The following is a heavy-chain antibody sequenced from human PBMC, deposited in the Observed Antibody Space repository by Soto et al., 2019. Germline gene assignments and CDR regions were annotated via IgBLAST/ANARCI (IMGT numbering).Heavy chain of an antibody. D-gene: IGHD3-22*01. CDR1: GGSVSRSAYY. J-gene: IGHJ4*02. V-gene: IGHV4-39*07. CDR2: IYDSEQI. CDR3: ARFSYYDSSGYQAAYYFDY. Sequence: SETLSLTCTVSGGSVSRSAYYWGWVRQPPGKGLEWIASIYDSEQIYSNPSLKSRVTISVDTSKNQFSLKLSSVTAADTAVYYCARFSYYDSSGYQAAYYFDYWGQGTLVTVSS.